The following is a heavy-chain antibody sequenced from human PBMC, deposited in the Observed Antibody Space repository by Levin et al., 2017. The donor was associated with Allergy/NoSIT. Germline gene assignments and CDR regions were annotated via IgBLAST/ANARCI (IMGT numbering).Heavy chain of an antibody. D-gene: IGHD3-10*01. Sequence: SETLSLTCTVSGGSISSSSYYWGWIRQPPGKGLEWIGSIYYSGSTYYNPSLKSRVTISVDTSKNQFSLKLSSVTAADTAVYYCARSYVLLWFGELVTSRFDPWGQGTLVTVSS. J-gene: IGHJ5*02. V-gene: IGHV4-39*01. CDR2: IYYSGST. CDR1: GGSISSSSYY. CDR3: ARSYVLLWFGELVTSRFDP.